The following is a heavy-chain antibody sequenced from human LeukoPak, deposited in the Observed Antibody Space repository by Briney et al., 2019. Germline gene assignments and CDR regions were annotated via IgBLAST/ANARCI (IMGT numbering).Heavy chain of an antibody. CDR1: GGSISSYY. D-gene: IGHD3-10*01. J-gene: IGHJ4*02. V-gene: IGHV4-59*01. CDR2: ISYNGNT. Sequence: SETLSLTCTVSGGSISSYYWSWIRQPPGKGLEWIAYISYNGNTNYNPSLKSRVTISVDTSTNQISLKLSSVTAADTAVYYCARDVYYGSGSYYFDYWGQGTLVTVSS. CDR3: ARDVYYGSGSYYFDY.